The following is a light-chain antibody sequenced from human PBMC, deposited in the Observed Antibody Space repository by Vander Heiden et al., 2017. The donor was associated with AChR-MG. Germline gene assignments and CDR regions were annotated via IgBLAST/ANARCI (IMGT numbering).Light chain of an antibody. Sequence: ETVLTQSPSTLSLSPGESATLSCRASQSITKYLAWYQQKPGQAPRLLISDASNRAACIPDRFTGSGSGTDFTLTISGLESEDFAVYFCHQRSVWPRTFG. V-gene: IGKV3-11*01. CDR2: DAS. CDR1: QSITKY. J-gene: IGKJ1*01. CDR3: HQRSVWPRT.